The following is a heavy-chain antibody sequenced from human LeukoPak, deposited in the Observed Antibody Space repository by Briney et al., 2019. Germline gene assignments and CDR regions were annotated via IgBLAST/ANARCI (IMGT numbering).Heavy chain of an antibody. V-gene: IGHV4-61*01. Sequence: SETLSLTCTVSGGSVSSGSCYWRWIRQPPGKGLEWIGYIYYSGSTSYNPSLKSRTTISVDTSKNQFSLKLTSVTAADTAVYYCARRGYCSGVSCYSFDYWGQGTLVTVSS. J-gene: IGHJ4*02. CDR2: IYYSGST. CDR1: GGSVSSGSCY. D-gene: IGHD2-15*01. CDR3: ARRGYCSGVSCYSFDY.